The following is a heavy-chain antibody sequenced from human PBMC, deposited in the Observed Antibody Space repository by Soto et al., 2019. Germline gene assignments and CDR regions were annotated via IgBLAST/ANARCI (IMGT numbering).Heavy chain of an antibody. CDR1: GGTFSSYT. Sequence: QVQLVQSGAEVKKPGSSVKVSCKASGGTFSSYTISWVRQAPGQGLEWMGRIIPILGIANYAQKFQGRVTITADKSTSTAYMELSSLRSEDTAVYYCARYSGYCSGGSCYNWCDPWGQGTLVTVSS. CDR3: ARYSGYCSGGSCYNWCDP. J-gene: IGHJ5*02. V-gene: IGHV1-69*02. D-gene: IGHD2-15*01. CDR2: IIPILGIA.